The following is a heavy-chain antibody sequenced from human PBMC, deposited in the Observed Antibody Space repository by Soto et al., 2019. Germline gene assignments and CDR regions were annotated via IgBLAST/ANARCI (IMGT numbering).Heavy chain of an antibody. CDR3: ARARGICTKGVCPSGFDY. Sequence: GGSLRLSCAASGFTFSSYGMHWVRQAPGKGLEWVAVIWYDGTNKYYADSVKGRFTISRDNSKNTLYLQMNSLRAEDTAVYYCARARGICTKGVCPSGFDYWGKGTRVTFPS. J-gene: IGHJ4*02. V-gene: IGHV3-33*01. CDR1: GFTFSSYG. D-gene: IGHD2-8*01. CDR2: IWYDGTNK.